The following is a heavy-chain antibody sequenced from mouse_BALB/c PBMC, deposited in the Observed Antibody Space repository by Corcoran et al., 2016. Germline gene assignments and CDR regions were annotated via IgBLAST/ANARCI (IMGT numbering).Heavy chain of an antibody. J-gene: IGHJ3*01. CDR1: GYTFTNYG. CDR3: ARDYGTY. CDR2: INTYTGEP. V-gene: IGHV9-3-1*01. Sequence: QIQLVQSGPELKKPGETVKISCKASGYTFTNYGMYWVKQAPGKGLKWMGWINTYTGEPTYADDFKGRFAFSLETSASTAYLQINNLKNEDTATYFCARDYGTYWGQGTLVTVSA. D-gene: IGHD1-1*02.